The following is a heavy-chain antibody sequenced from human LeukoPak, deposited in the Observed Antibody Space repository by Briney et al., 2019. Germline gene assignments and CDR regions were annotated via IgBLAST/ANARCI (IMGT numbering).Heavy chain of an antibody. V-gene: IGHV4-59*01. Sequence: SETLSLTCTVSGGSISSYYWSWIRQPPGKGLEWIGYIYYSGSTNYNPSLKSRVTISVDTSKNQFSLKLSSVTAADTAVYYCARVGVPAAMWFDPWGQGTLVTVSS. CDR2: IYYSGST. CDR1: GGSISSYY. J-gene: IGHJ5*02. D-gene: IGHD2-2*01. CDR3: ARVGVPAAMWFDP.